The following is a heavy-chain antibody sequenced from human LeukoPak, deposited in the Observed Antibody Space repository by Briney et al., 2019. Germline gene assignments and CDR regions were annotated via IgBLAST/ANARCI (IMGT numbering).Heavy chain of an antibody. CDR2: MNPNSDNT. CDR1: GYTFTSYD. CDR3: ARTLVGATPFDY. V-gene: IGHV1-8*03. J-gene: IGHJ4*02. D-gene: IGHD1-26*01. Sequence: ASVKVSCKASGYTFTSYDINWVRQATGQGLEWMGWMNPNSDNTGYEQKFQGRLTITRNTSISTAYMELSSLRSDDTAVYYCARTLVGATPFDYWGQGTLVTVSS.